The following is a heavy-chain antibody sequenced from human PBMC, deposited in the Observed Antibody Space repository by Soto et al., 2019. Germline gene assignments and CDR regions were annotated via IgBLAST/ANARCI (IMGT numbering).Heavy chain of an antibody. CDR3: ARTGPLFDY. CDR1: GGSFSDYY. J-gene: IGHJ4*02. Sequence: QVQLQQWGAGLLKPSETLSLTCAVHGGSFSDYYWSWIRQPPGKGLEWIGEINYSGRTNYNPSLKSGVTISVDTSKNQFPLTLSSMAAADTAVYYCARTGPLFDYWGQGISVTVSS. CDR2: INYSGRT. V-gene: IGHV4-34*01.